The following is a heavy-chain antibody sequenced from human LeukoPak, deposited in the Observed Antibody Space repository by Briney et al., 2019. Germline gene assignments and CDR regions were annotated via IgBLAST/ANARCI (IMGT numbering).Heavy chain of an antibody. CDR1: GYTFTSYG. D-gene: IGHD6-19*01. Sequence: GASVKVSCKASGYTFTSYGIGWVRQAPGQGLEWMGWISAYNGNTNYAQKLQGRVTMTTDTSTSTAYMELRSLRSDDTAVYYCARDTGAHKYSSGWPFDYWGQGTLVTVSS. CDR2: ISAYNGNT. V-gene: IGHV1-18*01. CDR3: ARDTGAHKYSSGWPFDY. J-gene: IGHJ4*02.